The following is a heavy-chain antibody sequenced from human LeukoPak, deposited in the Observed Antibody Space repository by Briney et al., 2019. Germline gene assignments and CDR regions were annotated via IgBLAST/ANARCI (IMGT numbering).Heavy chain of an antibody. CDR3: ARGNSYGSFFDY. CDR1: GVSISSHY. J-gene: IGHJ4*02. D-gene: IGHD5-18*01. V-gene: IGHV4-59*11. Sequence: PSETLSLTCTVSGVSISSHYWSWIRQPPGKGLEWIGYIYYSGSTNYNPSLKSRVTISVDTSKNQFSLKLSSVTAADTAVYYCARGNSYGSFFDYWGQGTLVTVSS. CDR2: IYYSGST.